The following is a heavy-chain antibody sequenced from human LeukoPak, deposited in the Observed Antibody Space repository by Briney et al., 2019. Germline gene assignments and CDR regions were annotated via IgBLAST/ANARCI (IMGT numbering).Heavy chain of an antibody. J-gene: IGHJ6*03. CDR3: ARVDSRLRAVGQKICYYYYYMDV. Sequence: PGGSLRLSCAASGFTFSDYYMSWIRQAPGKGLEWVSYISSSGSTIYYADSVKGRLTISRDNAKNSLYLQMNSLRAEDTAVYYCARVDSRLRAVGQKICYYYYYMDVWGKGTTVTVSS. CDR1: GFTFSDYY. V-gene: IGHV3-11*04. CDR2: ISSSGSTI. D-gene: IGHD6-19*01.